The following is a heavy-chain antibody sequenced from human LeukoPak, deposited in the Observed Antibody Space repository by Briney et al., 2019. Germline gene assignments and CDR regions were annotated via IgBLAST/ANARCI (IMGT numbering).Heavy chain of an antibody. D-gene: IGHD2-8*01. CDR3: ARDGVVAGLGY. Sequence: PGGSLRLSCGASGFTFSTYGMTWVRQAPGKGLEWVSYISSSGSTIYYADSVKGRFTISRDNAKNSLYLQMNSLRAEDTAVYYCARDGVVAGLGYWGQGTLVTVSS. CDR1: GFTFSTYG. J-gene: IGHJ4*02. V-gene: IGHV3-48*04. CDR2: ISSSGSTI.